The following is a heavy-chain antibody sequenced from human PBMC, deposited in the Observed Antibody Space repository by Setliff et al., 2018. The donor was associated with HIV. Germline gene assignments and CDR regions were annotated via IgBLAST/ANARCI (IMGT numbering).Heavy chain of an antibody. Sequence: SETLSLTCTVSGGSISSHYWSWIRQPPGKGLKWIGSIYYSGSTNYIPSLKSRVTISVDTSKNQFSLKLSSVTAADTAVYYCARDLSGDSSGYYGVRFGYWGQGTLVTVSS. J-gene: IGHJ4*02. CDR3: ARDLSGDSSGYYGVRFGY. CDR2: IYYSGST. CDR1: GGSISSHY. D-gene: IGHD3-22*01. V-gene: IGHV4-59*11.